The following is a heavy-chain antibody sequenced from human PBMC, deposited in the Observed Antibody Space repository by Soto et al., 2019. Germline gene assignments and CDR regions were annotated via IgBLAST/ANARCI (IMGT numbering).Heavy chain of an antibody. Sequence: PGGSLRLSCAASGFTFSSYGMHWVRQAPGKGLEWVAVISYDGSNKYYADSVKGRFTISRDNSKNTLYLRMNSLRAEDTAVYYCAKLSGYSYGSPFDYWGQGTLVTVSS. CDR2: ISYDGSNK. V-gene: IGHV3-30*18. J-gene: IGHJ4*02. CDR1: GFTFSSYG. CDR3: AKLSGYSYGSPFDY. D-gene: IGHD5-18*01.